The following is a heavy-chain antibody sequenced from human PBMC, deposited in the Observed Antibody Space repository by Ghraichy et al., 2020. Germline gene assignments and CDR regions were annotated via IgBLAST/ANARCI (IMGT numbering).Heavy chain of an antibody. Sequence: GGSLRLSCAASGFTVSSNYMSWVRQAPGKGLEWVSVIYSGGSTYYADSVKGRFTISRDNSKNTLYLQMNSLRAEDTAVYYCARGPCGGDCHFDYWGQGTLVTVSS. D-gene: IGHD2-21*01. J-gene: IGHJ4*02. CDR2: IYSGGST. CDR3: ARGPCGGDCHFDY. CDR1: GFTVSSNY. V-gene: IGHV3-53*01.